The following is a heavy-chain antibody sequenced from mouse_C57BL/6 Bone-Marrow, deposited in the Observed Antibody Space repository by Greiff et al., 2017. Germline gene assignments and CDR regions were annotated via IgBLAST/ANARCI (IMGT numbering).Heavy chain of an antibody. D-gene: IGHD1-1*01. J-gene: IGHJ2*01. V-gene: IGHV1-15*01. CDR2: IDPETGGT. Sequence: QVQLQQSGPELVRPGASVTLSCKASGYTFTDYEMNWVKQTPVQGLEWIGAIDPETGGTAYNQKFKGKAILAADKSSSTAYMVLCSLTSEDSAVYYCTRDYYGREDYFDYWGQGTTLTVAS. CDR3: TRDYYGREDYFDY. CDR1: GYTFTDYE.